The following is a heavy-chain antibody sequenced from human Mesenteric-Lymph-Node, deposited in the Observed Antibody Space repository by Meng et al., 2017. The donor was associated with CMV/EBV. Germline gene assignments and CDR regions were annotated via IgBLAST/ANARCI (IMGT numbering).Heavy chain of an antibody. Sequence: QITLKESGPTLVKPTQTLTLTCTFSGFSLSTSGVGVGWIRQPPGKALEWLALIYWDDDKRYSPSLKSRLTITKDTSKNQVVLTMTNMDPVDTATYYCAHSSGIAASGPFSFHYWGQGTLVTVSS. CDR3: AHSSGIAASGPFSFHY. CDR2: IYWDDDK. J-gene: IGHJ4*02. D-gene: IGHD6-13*01. V-gene: IGHV2-5*02. CDR1: GFSLSTSGVG.